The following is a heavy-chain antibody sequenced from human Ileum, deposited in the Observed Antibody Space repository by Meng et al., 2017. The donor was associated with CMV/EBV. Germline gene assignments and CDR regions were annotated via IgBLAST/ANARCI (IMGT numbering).Heavy chain of an antibody. J-gene: IGHJ5*02. D-gene: IGHD2-2*01. Sequence: ASGFTFSSYSMNWVRQAPGKGLEWVSSISSSSSYIYYADSVKGRFTISRDNAKNSLYLQMNSLRAEDTAVYYCASDPVPAANNRFDPWGQGTLVTVSS. V-gene: IGHV3-21*01. CDR3: ASDPVPAANNRFDP. CDR2: ISSSSSYI. CDR1: GFTFSSYS.